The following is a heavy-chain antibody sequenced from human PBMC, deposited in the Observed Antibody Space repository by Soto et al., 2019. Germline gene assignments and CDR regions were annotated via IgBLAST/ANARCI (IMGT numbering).Heavy chain of an antibody. D-gene: IGHD6-19*01. V-gene: IGHV3-23*01. Sequence: HPGGSLRLSCAASGFTFSSYAMSWVRQAPGKGLEWVSAISGSGGSTYYADSVKGRFTISRDNSKNTLYLQMNSLRAEDTAVYYCAKGGGWYGQPYDYWGQGTLVTVSS. CDR3: AKGGGWYGQPYDY. J-gene: IGHJ4*02. CDR1: GFTFSSYA. CDR2: ISGSGGST.